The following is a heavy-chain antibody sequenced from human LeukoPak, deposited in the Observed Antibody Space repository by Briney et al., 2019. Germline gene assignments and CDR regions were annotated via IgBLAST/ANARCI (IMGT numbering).Heavy chain of an antibody. J-gene: IGHJ1*01. CDR1: GGSISSGGYY. CDR2: IYYSGST. D-gene: IGHD3-22*01. Sequence: SETLSLTCTVSGGSISSGGYYWSWIRQPPGKGLEWIGYIYYSGSTYYNPSLKSRVTISVDTSKNQFSLKLSSVTAADTAVYYCARGDSSGYPEYFQQWGQGTLVTVSS. CDR3: ARGDSSGYPEYFQQ. V-gene: IGHV4-61*08.